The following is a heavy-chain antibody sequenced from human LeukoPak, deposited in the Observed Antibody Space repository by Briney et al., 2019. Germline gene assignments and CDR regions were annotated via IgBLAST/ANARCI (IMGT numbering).Heavy chain of an antibody. CDR2: IDSSSSLT. V-gene: IGHV3-48*02. CDR1: GFTFSSHS. Sequence: GGSLRLSCAASGFTFSSHSMNWVRQAPGKGLGWISYIDSSSSLTQYTDSVKGRFTISRDNARNSLFLEMNSLRDEDTAVYYCARVPRVGHDNWFDPWGQGTLVIVSS. CDR3: ARVPRVGHDNWFDP. J-gene: IGHJ5*02. D-gene: IGHD1-26*01.